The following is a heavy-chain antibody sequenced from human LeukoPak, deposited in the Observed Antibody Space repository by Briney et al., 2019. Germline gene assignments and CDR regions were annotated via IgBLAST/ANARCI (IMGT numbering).Heavy chain of an antibody. V-gene: IGHV4-59*12. CDR2: IYYSGST. CDR1: GGSISSYY. D-gene: IGHD5-18*01. CDR3: ARREDAPMVRDYYMDV. Sequence: PSETLSLTCTVSGGSISSYYWSWIRQPPGKGLEWIGYIYYSGSTNYNPSLKSRVTISVDTSKNQFSLKLSSVTAADTAVYYCARREDAPMVRDYYMDVWGKGTTVTVSS. J-gene: IGHJ6*03.